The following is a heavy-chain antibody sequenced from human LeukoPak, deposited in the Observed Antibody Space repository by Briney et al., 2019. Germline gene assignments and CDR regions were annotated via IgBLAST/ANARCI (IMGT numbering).Heavy chain of an antibody. D-gene: IGHD3-10*01. CDR2: IYYSGST. CDR1: GGSISSYY. V-gene: IGHV4-59*01. CDR3: ARNLGTMVRGVITWFDP. J-gene: IGHJ5*02. Sequence: SETLSLTCTVSGGSISSYYWSWIRQPPGKGLGWVGYIYYSGSTNYNPSLKSRVTTSVDTSKNQFSLKLSSVTAADTAVYYCARNLGTMVRGVITWFDPWGQGTLVTVSS.